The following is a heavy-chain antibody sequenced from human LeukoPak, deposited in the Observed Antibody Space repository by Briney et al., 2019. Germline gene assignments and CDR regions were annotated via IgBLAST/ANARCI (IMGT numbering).Heavy chain of an antibody. V-gene: IGHV3-74*01. CDR3: ATSLGPLTDY. Sequence: PGGSLRLSCAASGFSFSSNWMHWVRQAPGKGLVWVSRVNNDGSGTSYADSVKGRFTTSRDNAKNTLYLQMNSLRAEDTAVYYCATSLGPLTDYWGQGTLVTVSS. CDR1: GFSFSSNW. D-gene: IGHD7-27*01. CDR2: VNNDGSGT. J-gene: IGHJ4*02.